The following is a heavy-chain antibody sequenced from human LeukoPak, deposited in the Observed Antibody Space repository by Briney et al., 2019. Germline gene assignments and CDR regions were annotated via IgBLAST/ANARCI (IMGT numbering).Heavy chain of an antibody. Sequence: GGSLRLSCVVSGIPFSDYYMNWIRHAPRKGLEWISYISSSSSYTDYADSVKGRFTISRDNAQNALFLQMNSLRVEDTAVYYCAAGTAADYWGQGTLVTVSS. V-gene: IGHV3-11*03. CDR2: ISSSSSYT. CDR1: GIPFSDYY. CDR3: AAGTAADY. J-gene: IGHJ4*02. D-gene: IGHD6-13*01.